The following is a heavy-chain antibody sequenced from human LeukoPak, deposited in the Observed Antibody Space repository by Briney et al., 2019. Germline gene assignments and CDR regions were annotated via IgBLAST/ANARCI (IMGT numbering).Heavy chain of an antibody. D-gene: IGHD5-18*01. CDR3: AKAAGYSYGFYFYGMDV. CDR2: ISYDGSNK. J-gene: IGHJ6*02. Sequence: PGGSLRLSCAASGFTFSSYAMHWVRQAPGKGLEWVAVISYDGSNKYYADSVKGRFTISRDNSKNTLYLQMNSLRAEDTAVYYCAKAAGYSYGFYFYGMDVWGQGITVTVSS. V-gene: IGHV3-30-3*01. CDR1: GFTFSSYA.